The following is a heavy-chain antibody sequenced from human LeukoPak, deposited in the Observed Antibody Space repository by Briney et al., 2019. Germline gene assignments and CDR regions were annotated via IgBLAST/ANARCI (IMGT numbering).Heavy chain of an antibody. CDR3: ARGTYRRATSYYFDY. V-gene: IGHV1-2*02. CDR2: INPNSGGT. CDR1: GYTFTGYY. J-gene: IGHJ4*02. Sequence: GASVKVSCKASGYTFTGYYMHWVRQAPGQGLEWMGWINPNSGGTNYAQKFQGRVTMTRDTSISTAYMELSRLRSDDTAVYYCARGTYRRATSYYFDYWGQGTLVTVSS. D-gene: IGHD1-26*01.